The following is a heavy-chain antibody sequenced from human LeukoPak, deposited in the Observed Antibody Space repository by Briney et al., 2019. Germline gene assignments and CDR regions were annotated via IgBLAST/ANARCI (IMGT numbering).Heavy chain of an antibody. Sequence: GGSLRLSCAASGFTFSSYAMGWVRQAPGKGLEWVSAISGSGGSTYYADSVKGRFTISRDNSKNTLYLQMNSLRAEDTAVYYCAKHSRTGYCSSTSCRSGYYGMDVWGQGTTVTVSS. CDR1: GFTFSSYA. CDR2: ISGSGGST. CDR3: AKHSRTGYCSSTSCRSGYYGMDV. D-gene: IGHD2-2*01. J-gene: IGHJ6*02. V-gene: IGHV3-23*01.